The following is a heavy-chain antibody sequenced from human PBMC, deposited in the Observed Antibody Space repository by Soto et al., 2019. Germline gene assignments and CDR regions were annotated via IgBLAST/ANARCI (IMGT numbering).Heavy chain of an antibody. Sequence: PSETLSLTCTVSGGSLNSYYWTWIRQSPGKGLDWIGYVSSTGSTNYNPSLKSRLTMSLDPSTNEVSLSLTSVTAADAAVYFCARFSPPRKSYDSNPGWFDPWGQGIMVTVS. V-gene: IGHV4-59*01. CDR3: ARFSPPRKSYDSNPGWFDP. CDR1: GGSLNSYY. J-gene: IGHJ5*02. CDR2: VSSTGST. D-gene: IGHD3-22*01.